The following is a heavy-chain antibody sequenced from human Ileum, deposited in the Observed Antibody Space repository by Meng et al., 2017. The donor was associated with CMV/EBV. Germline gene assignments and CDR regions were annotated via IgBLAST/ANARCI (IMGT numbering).Heavy chain of an antibody. CDR1: GFTFRSYN. CDR3: VKDRGPGTTWPMDV. D-gene: IGHD1-7*01. Sequence: GGSLRLSCAASGFTFRSYNMNWVRRTPGKGLEWVSSISSGSNYIYYADSVKGRFTVSRDNAKNSLYLQMNSLRAEDTAVYYCVKDRGPGTTWPMDVWGQGTTVTVSS. J-gene: IGHJ6*02. CDR2: ISSGSNYI. V-gene: IGHV3-21*01.